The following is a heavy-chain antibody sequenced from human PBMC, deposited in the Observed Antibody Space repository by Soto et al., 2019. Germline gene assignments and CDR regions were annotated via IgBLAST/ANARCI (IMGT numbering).Heavy chain of an antibody. CDR2: VYHTGDT. D-gene: IGHD2-21*02. V-gene: IGHV4-4*02. J-gene: IGHJ5*02. CDR1: GGTVASSHW. Sequence: QVQLQESGPRLVKPSGSLSLTCGVSGGTVASSHWWSWVRQSPGGGVEWIGNVYHTGDTNFNPSLQSLVIISVDKSNNQCSLRLNSLTAADTAVYFCAREIVTAGGNNNFDPWAPGTLATVSS. CDR3: AREIVTAGGNNNFDP.